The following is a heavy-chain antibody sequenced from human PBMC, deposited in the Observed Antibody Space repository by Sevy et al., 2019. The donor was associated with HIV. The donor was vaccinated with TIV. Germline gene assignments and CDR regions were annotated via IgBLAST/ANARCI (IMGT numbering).Heavy chain of an antibody. CDR3: AKDLDLYSSSTYYYYYGMYV. V-gene: IGHV3-30*02. CDR1: GFTFSSYG. CDR2: IRYDGSNK. D-gene: IGHD6-6*01. Sequence: GGSLRLSCAASGFTFSSYGMHWVRQAPGKGLEWVAFIRYDGSNKYYADSVKGRFTISRDNSKNTLYLQMNSLRAEDTAVYYCAKDLDLYSSSTYYYYYGMYVWGQGTTVTVSS. J-gene: IGHJ6*02.